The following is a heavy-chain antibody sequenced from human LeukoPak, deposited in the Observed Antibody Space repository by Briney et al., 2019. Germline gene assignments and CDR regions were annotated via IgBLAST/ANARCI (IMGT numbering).Heavy chain of an antibody. Sequence: TGGSLRVSCTASGFTFGDYAMSWVRQAPGKGLGWVGFVRSKGYGGTPGYAASVRGRFTVSRDDSKGIAYLQMSSLKTEDTAVYYCARAGKRDIVVVPAAHDYWGQGTLVTVSS. J-gene: IGHJ4*02. D-gene: IGHD2-2*01. CDR3: ARAGKRDIVVVPAAHDY. CDR2: VRSKGYGGTP. CDR1: GFTFGDYA. V-gene: IGHV3-49*04.